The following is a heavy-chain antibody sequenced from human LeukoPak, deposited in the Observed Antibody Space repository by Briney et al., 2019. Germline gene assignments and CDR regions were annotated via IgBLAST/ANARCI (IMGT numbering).Heavy chain of an antibody. Sequence: TSETLSLTCAVYGGSFSGYYWSWIRQPPGKGLEWIGEINHSGSTNYNPSLKSRVTISVDTSKNQFSLKLSSVTAADTAVYYCARDFLPPHYTATIRPDWYFDLWGRGSLVTVSS. CDR1: GGSFSGYY. CDR2: INHSGST. D-gene: IGHD3-3*01. V-gene: IGHV4-34*01. J-gene: IGHJ2*01. CDR3: ARDFLPPHYTATIRPDWYFDL.